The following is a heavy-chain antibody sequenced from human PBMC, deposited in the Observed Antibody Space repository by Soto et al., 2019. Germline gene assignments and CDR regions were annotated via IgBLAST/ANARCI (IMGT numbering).Heavy chain of an antibody. J-gene: IGHJ6*02. V-gene: IGHV1-69*13. CDR1: RVAFSKFI. Sequence: SVKVSCKASRVAFSKFIVTWVRQAPGLGLEWVGGIIPNFGTANYAQKFQGRVTITADESTSTSYMEVNNLRSEDTAVYYCAKVRYSSPMGYYYGMDVWGQGTTVTVSS. CDR3: AKVRYSSPMGYYYGMDV. CDR2: IIPNFGTA. D-gene: IGHD6-19*01.